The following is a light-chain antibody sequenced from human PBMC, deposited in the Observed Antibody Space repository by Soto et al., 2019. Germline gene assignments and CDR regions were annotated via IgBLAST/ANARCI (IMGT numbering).Light chain of an antibody. J-gene: IGLJ2*01. CDR1: SSDIGGYNY. CDR2: DVR. V-gene: IGLV2-14*01. Sequence: QSALTQPASVSGSPGQSITISFTGTSSDIGGYNYISWYQQLPGKAPKFIIYDVRNRPSGVSNRFSGSRSGNTASLTISGLQAEDEADYYCSSYTSSSTVIFGGGTKLTVL. CDR3: SSYTSSSTVI.